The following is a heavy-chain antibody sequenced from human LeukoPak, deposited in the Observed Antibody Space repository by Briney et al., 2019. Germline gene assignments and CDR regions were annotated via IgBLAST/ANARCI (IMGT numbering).Heavy chain of an antibody. CDR2: IRDSGSST. CDR1: GFTFSGYP. J-gene: IGHJ4*02. D-gene: IGHD1-26*01. V-gene: IGHV3-23*01. Sequence: GKSLRLSCAASGFTFSGYPIHWVRQAPGKGLEWVSAIRDSGSSTHYADSVKGRFTTSRDNSKNTLFLQMNSLRAEDTAIYYCAKYGPQDSGSSHFDYWGQGALVTVSS. CDR3: AKYGPQDSGSSHFDY.